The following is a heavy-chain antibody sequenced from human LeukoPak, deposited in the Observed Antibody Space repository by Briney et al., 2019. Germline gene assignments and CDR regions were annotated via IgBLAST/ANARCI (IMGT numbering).Heavy chain of an antibody. J-gene: IGHJ4*02. CDR3: TTDLGITMIRGVIVS. V-gene: IGHV3-15*01. D-gene: IGHD3-10*01. CDR1: GFSFTNAW. Sequence: GRSLRLSCAASGFSFTNAWMSWVRQAPGKGLEWVGRIKSKADGETTDYAAPVKGRFTMSRDDSKATLYLQMNSLKAEDTAVYYCTTDLGITMIRGVIVSWGQGTLVTVSS. CDR2: IKSKADGETT.